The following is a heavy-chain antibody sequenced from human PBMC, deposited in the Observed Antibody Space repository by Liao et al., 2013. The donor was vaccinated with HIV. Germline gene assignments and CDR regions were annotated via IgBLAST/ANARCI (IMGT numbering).Heavy chain of an antibody. D-gene: IGHD3-3*01. CDR1: AGSMSSYS. CDR2: ISASGGA. V-gene: IGHV4-4*07. CDR3: ARDSLPLRFLELGESGDAFDI. J-gene: IGHJ3*02. Sequence: QVHLQESGPGLVKPSGTLSLTCAVSAGSMSSYSLSWLRQPAAKGLEYIGHISASGGANYNPSLRSRVTMSVDTSQNQFSLNLNSVTAADTAVYYCARDSLPLRFLELGESGDAFDIWGQGTMVTVSS.